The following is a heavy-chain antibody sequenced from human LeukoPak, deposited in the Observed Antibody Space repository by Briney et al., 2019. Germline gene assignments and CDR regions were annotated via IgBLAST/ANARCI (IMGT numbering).Heavy chain of an antibody. Sequence: ASVKVSCKASGYTFTSYGISWVRQAPGQGLEWMGWISAYNGNTNYAQKLQGRVTMTTDTSTSTAYMELRSLRSDDTAVYYCARAHPTLWIGNNRANMDVWGQGTTVTVSS. CDR1: GYTFTSYG. CDR3: ARAHPTLWIGNNRANMDV. V-gene: IGHV1-18*01. CDR2: ISAYNGNT. D-gene: IGHD3-10*01. J-gene: IGHJ6*02.